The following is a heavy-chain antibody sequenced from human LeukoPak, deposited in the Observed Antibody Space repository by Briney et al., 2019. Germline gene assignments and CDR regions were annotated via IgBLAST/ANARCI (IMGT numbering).Heavy chain of an antibody. CDR1: GFTFGDYA. V-gene: IGHV3-49*03. CDR2: MKSRAYGGTT. CDR3: TSGDPDWFDP. Sequence: GGSLRLSCTASGFTFGDYAMAWFRQAPGKGREWVAFMKSRAYGGTTGYAASVKGRFTISRDDSKFIAYLQLNSLKIEDTAVYYCTSGDPDWFDPWGHGTLVTVSS. D-gene: IGHD4-17*01. J-gene: IGHJ5*02.